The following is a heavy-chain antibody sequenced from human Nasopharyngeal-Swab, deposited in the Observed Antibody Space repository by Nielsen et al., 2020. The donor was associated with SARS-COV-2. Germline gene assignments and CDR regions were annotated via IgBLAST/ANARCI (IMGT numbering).Heavy chain of an antibody. V-gene: IGHV4-59*11. D-gene: IGHD1-26*01. CDR1: GGSISTHY. J-gene: IGHJ4*02. CDR2: IYHSGDT. CDR3: ARDTTSGSFFDR. Sequence: SVTLSLTCTVSGGSISTHYWNWIRQSPGKGLEWIGYIYHSGDTTYNPALQSRVTISVDTSKNQFSLRLSSVTAADTAVYYCARDTTSGSFFDRWGQGTLVTVSS.